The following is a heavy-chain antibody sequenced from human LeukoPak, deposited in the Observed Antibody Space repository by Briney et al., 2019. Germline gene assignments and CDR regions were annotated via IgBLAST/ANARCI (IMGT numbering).Heavy chain of an antibody. D-gene: IGHD3-16*01. J-gene: IGHJ4*02. V-gene: IGHV3-7*01. CDR3: ARDPAWGALDY. Sequence: GGPLRFSCEASGFTFSSFWMTWVRQAPGKGLEGVANIKVDGSEKYYVDSVKGRFTISRDNAKNSLYLQMNSLRVEDTAVYYCARDPAWGALDYWGQGTLVTVSS. CDR1: GFTFSSFW. CDR2: IKVDGSEK.